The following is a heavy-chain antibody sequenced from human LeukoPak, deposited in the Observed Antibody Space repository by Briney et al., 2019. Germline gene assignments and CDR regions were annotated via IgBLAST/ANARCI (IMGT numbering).Heavy chain of an antibody. CDR1: GGSISSGGYY. Sequence: SETLSLTCTLSGGSISSGGYYWGWLRQHPGKGLEWIGYIYYSGSTYYNPSLKSRVTISVDTSKNQFSLKLSSVTAADTAVYYCARWGSYYDSSGYYLSEDYWGQGTLVTVSS. CDR2: IYYSGST. CDR3: ARWGSYYDSSGYYLSEDY. J-gene: IGHJ4*02. V-gene: IGHV4-31*03. D-gene: IGHD3-22*01.